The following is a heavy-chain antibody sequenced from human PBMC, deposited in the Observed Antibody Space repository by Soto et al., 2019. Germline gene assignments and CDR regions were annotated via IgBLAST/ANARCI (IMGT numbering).Heavy chain of an antibody. CDR2: ISYDGSNK. Sequence: GGSLRLSCATSGFTFSSSAMQWVRQAPGKGLEWVAIISYDGSNKFYGDSVKGRFTISRDSSKYTAYLQMTSLRAEDTAVYYCGRDMFDGYSYGPVDYWGQGTLVTDSS. CDR3: GRDMFDGYSYGPVDY. V-gene: IGHV3-30-3*01. CDR1: GFTFSSSA. D-gene: IGHD5-18*01. J-gene: IGHJ4*02.